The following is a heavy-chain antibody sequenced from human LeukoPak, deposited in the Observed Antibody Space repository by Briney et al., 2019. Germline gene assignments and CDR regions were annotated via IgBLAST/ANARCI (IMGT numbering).Heavy chain of an antibody. CDR1: GFTFSSYG. D-gene: IGHD3-22*01. Sequence: AGGSLRLSCAASGFTFSSYGMHWVRQAPGKGLEWVAFIRYDGSNKYYADSVKGRFTISRDNSKNTLYLQMNSLRAEDTAVYYCAKEREYYYDRSGHYYFDYWGQGTLVTVSS. CDR3: AKEREYYYDRSGHYYFDY. V-gene: IGHV3-30*02. J-gene: IGHJ4*02. CDR2: IRYDGSNK.